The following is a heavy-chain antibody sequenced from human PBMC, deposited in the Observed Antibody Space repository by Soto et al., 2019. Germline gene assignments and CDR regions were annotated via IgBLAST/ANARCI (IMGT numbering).Heavy chain of an antibody. Sequence: QVQLVQSGAEVRKPGSSVKVSCKASGGTFSRHAISWVRQAPGQGLEWMGGIIPIFGTANHAQKFQGRVTNNSDESTSTGYIELSNLRSEDTAMYYCARGWGYDSNDYYYAYWGQGTLVIVSS. CDR1: GGTFSRHA. CDR3: ARGWGYDSNDYYYAY. D-gene: IGHD3-22*01. CDR2: IIPIFGTA. J-gene: IGHJ4*02. V-gene: IGHV1-69*01.